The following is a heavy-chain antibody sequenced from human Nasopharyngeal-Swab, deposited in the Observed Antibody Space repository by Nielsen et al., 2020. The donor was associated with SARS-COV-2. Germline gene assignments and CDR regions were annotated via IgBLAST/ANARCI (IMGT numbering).Heavy chain of an antibody. V-gene: IGHV4-31*03. Sequence: LRLSCPVSGCSISSGGYYWSWIRQHPGKGLEWIGYIYYSGSTYYNPSLKSRVTISVDTSKNQFSLKLSSVTAADTAVYYCAREVVPAAIPYYYYGMDVWGQGTTVTVSS. CDR1: GCSISSGGYY. J-gene: IGHJ6*02. D-gene: IGHD2-2*01. CDR2: IYYSGST. CDR3: AREVVPAAIPYYYYGMDV.